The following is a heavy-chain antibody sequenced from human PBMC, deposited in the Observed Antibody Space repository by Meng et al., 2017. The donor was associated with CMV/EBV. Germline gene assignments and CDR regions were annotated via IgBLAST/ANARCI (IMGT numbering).Heavy chain of an antibody. V-gene: IGHV3-30*04. CDR2: ISYDGSNK. CDR1: GFTFSSYA. D-gene: IGHD2-2*01. J-gene: IGHJ4*02. Sequence: GESLKISCAASGFTFSSYAMHWVRQAPGKGLEWVAVISYDGSNKYYADSVKGRFTISRDNSKNTLYLQMNGLRAEDTAVYYCARDLGYCSSTSCYYLDYWGQGTLVTVSS. CDR3: ARDLGYCSSTSCYYLDY.